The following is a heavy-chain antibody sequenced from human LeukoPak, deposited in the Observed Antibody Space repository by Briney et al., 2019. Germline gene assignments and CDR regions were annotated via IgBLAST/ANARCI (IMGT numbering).Heavy chain of an antibody. CDR3: ARDQVPLLWFGESTFDY. Sequence: GGSLRLSCAASGFTFSSYAMHWVRQAPGKGLEWVAVLSYDGSNKYYADSVKGRFTISRDNSKNTLYLQMNSLRAEDTAVYYCARDQVPLLWFGESTFDYWGQGTLVTVSS. CDR1: GFTFSSYA. J-gene: IGHJ4*02. D-gene: IGHD3-10*01. CDR2: LSYDGSNK. V-gene: IGHV3-30-3*01.